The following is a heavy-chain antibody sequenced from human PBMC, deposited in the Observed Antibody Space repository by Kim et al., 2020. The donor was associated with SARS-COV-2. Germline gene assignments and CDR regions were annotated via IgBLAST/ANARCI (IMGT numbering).Heavy chain of an antibody. V-gene: IGHV4-34*01. Sequence: SETLSLTCAVYGGSFSGYYWSWIRQPPGKGLEWIGEINHSGSTNYNPSLKSRVTISVDTSKNQFSLKLSSVTAADTAVYYCARGPPDFDYWGQGTLVTVSS. CDR1: GGSFSGYY. CDR2: INHSGST. CDR3: ARGPPDFDY. J-gene: IGHJ4*02.